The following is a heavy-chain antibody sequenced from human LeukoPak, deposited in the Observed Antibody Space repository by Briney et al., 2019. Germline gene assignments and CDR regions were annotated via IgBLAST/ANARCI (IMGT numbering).Heavy chain of an antibody. CDR2: IKEDGSDK. CDR3: AKAEGATLYYYGVDV. Sequence: PGGSLRLSCAASGFTFNNCWMSWVRQAPGKGLKWVASIKEDGSDKYYVDSVKGRFTISRDNSKYTLYLQMNRLRADDTPVYYCAKAEGATLYYYGVDVWGQGTTVTVSS. J-gene: IGHJ6*02. V-gene: IGHV3-7*05. CDR1: GFTFNNCW.